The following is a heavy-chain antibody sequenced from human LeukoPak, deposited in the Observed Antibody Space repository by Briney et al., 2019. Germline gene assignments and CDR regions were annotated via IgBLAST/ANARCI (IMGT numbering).Heavy chain of an antibody. J-gene: IGHJ4*02. CDR1: GGSFSGYY. V-gene: IGHV4-34*01. Sequence: SETLSLTCAVYGGSFSGYYWSWIRQPPGKGLEWIGEINHSGSTNYNPSLKSRVTISVDTSKNQFSLKLSSVTAADMAVYYCARGKFTRSLVRGHFDYWGQGTLVTVSS. CDR2: INHSGST. CDR3: ARGKFTRSLVRGHFDY. D-gene: IGHD3-10*01.